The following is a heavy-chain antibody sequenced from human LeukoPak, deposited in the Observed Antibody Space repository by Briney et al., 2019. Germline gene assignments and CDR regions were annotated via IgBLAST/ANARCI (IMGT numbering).Heavy chain of an antibody. V-gene: IGHV1-69*06. CDR3: ARALLRYFDWLLYPYYYYGMDV. CDR1: GCTFSSYA. D-gene: IGHD3-9*01. CDR2: IIPIFGTA. Sequence: SVKVSCKASGCTFSSYAISWVRQAPGQGLEWMGGIIPIFGTANYAQKFQGRVTITADTSTSTAYMELSSLRSEDTAVYYCARALLRYFDWLLYPYYYYGMDVWGKGTTVTVSS. J-gene: IGHJ6*04.